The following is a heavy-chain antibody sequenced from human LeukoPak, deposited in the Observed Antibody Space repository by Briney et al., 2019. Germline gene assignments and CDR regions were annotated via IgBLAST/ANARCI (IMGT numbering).Heavy chain of an antibody. CDR2: IYTSGST. Sequence: PSETLSLTCTVSGGSISSGSYYWGWIRQPAGKGLEWIGRIYTSGSTNYNPSLKSRVTISVDTSKNQFSLKLSSVTAADTAVYYCRGICSSTSCQFDYFDYWGQGTLVTVSS. CDR1: GGSISSGSYY. V-gene: IGHV4-61*02. J-gene: IGHJ4*02. CDR3: RGICSSTSCQFDYFDY. D-gene: IGHD2-2*01.